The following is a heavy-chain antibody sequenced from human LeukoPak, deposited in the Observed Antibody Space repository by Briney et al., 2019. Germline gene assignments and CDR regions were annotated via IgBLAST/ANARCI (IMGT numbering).Heavy chain of an antibody. CDR2: IYTSGST. V-gene: IGHV4-4*07. J-gene: IGHJ4*02. D-gene: IGHD3-22*01. CDR3: ARESGYYYDTSGYTFDY. Sequence: PSETLSLTCTVSGGSISSYYWSWIRQPAGKGLEWIGRIYTSGSTNYNPSLKSRVSMSVDTSENQFSLRLRSVTAADTAVYYCARESGYYYDTSGYTFDYWGQGILVTVSS. CDR1: GGSISSYY.